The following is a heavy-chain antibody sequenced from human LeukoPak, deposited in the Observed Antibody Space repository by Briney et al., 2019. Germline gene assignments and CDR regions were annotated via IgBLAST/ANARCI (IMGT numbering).Heavy chain of an antibody. J-gene: IGHJ6*01. V-gene: IGHV4-59*01. Sequence: PSETLSLTCTVSGGSISSYYWSWIRQPPGKGLEWIGYIYYSGSTNYNPSLKSRVTISVDTSKNQFSLKLSSVTAADTAVYYCARLPGILFLFHGKDVWGQGTTGTGSS. CDR3: ARLPGILFLFHGKDV. CDR1: GGSISSYY. D-gene: IGHD2/OR15-2a*01. CDR2: IYYSGST.